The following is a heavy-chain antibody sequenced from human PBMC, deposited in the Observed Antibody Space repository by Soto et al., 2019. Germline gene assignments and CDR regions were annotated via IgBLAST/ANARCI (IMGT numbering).Heavy chain of an antibody. CDR1: GGSISSGGYY. J-gene: IGHJ4*02. V-gene: IGHV4-31*03. CDR2: IYYSGST. Sequence: PSETLSLTCTVSGGSISSGGYYWSWIRQHPGKGLEWIGYIYYSGSTYYNPSLKSRVTISVDTSKNQFSLKLSSVTAADTAVYYCARGGIAVAVYRYFDYWGQGTLVTVSS. D-gene: IGHD6-19*01. CDR3: ARGGIAVAVYRYFDY.